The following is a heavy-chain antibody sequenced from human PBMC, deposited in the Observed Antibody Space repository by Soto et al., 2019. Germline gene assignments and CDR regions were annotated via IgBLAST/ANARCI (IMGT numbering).Heavy chain of an antibody. CDR3: ARGKDCGVVIPSNTNWFDP. V-gene: IGHV1-18*01. CDR1: GYTFTNYG. J-gene: IGHJ5*02. Sequence: ASVKVSCKASGYTFTNYGLSWVRQAPGQGLEWMGWISPYNGYTNYAQKLQGRVTMTTDTSTSTAYMELRSLRSDDTAVYYCARGKDCGVVIPSNTNWFDPWGQGTLVTVAS. CDR2: ISPYNGYT. D-gene: IGHD3-3*01.